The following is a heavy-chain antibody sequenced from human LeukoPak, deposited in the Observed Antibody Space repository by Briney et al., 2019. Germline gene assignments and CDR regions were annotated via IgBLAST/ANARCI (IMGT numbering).Heavy chain of an antibody. D-gene: IGHD2-21*02. Sequence: GGSLRLSCAASGFTFSSYTMNWVRQAPGKGLEWVSSISIGGDYIYYADSVKGRFTISRDNAKNSLYLQMNSLRAEDTAVYFCARDHGIVVVTASRLDSWGQGTLVTVSS. J-gene: IGHJ4*02. V-gene: IGHV3-21*01. CDR3: ARDHGIVVVTASRLDS. CDR2: ISIGGDYI. CDR1: GFTFSSYT.